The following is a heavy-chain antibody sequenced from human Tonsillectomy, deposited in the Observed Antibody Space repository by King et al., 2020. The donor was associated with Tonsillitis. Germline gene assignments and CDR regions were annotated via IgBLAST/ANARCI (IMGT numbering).Heavy chain of an antibody. D-gene: IGHD2-8*01. Sequence: HVQLVQSGTEVKEPGASMEVSCKTSGYTFTSYDINWVRQATGQGLEWMGWMSPNSGKTGYAQKFQGRVTMTRDTSMSTAYMELSSLRSEDTAIYYCARGVDAGVDYWGQGTLVTVS. CDR3: ARGVDAGVDY. J-gene: IGHJ4*02. V-gene: IGHV1-8*01. CDR2: MSPNSGKT. CDR1: GYTFTSYD.